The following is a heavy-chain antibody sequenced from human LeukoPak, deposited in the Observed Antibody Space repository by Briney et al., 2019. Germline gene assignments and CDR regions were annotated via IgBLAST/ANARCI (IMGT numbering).Heavy chain of an antibody. J-gene: IGHJ4*02. V-gene: IGHV1-2*02. CDR3: ARVGAVVARDYFDY. CDR2: INPNSGGT. D-gene: IGHD5-12*01. Sequence: ASVKVSCKASGYTFTCYYMHWVRQAPGQGLEWMGWINPNSGGTNYAQKFQGRVTMTRDTSISTAYMELSRLRSDDTAVYYCARVGAVVARDYFDYWGQGTLVTVSS. CDR1: GYTFTCYY.